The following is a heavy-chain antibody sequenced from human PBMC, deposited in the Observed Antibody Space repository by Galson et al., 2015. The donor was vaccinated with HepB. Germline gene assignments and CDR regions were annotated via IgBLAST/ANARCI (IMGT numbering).Heavy chain of an antibody. CDR2: FYYTGNT. D-gene: IGHD2-2*01. CDR1: GGSISSSSYY. J-gene: IGHJ4*02. Sequence: ETLSLTCTVSGGSISSSSYYWGWLRQPPGKGLEWIGSFYYTGNTHYNPSLKSRVTISGDTSKNQFSLKLNSVTAADTAVYFCARHESESKTYAADNWGQGTLVTVSS. V-gene: IGHV4-39*01. CDR3: ARHESESKTYAADN.